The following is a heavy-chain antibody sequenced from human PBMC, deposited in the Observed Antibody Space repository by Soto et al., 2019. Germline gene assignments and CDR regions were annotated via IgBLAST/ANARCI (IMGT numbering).Heavy chain of an antibody. CDR1: GFTFSTYA. CDR2: ISGGRGST. D-gene: IGHD3-22*01. Sequence: EVHLLESGGGLVQPGGSLRLSCAASGFTFSTYAMSWVRQAPGKGLEWVSGISGGRGSTDYADSVKGRFTISRDNSKNTLYLQMNSLRAEDTAVYYCAKDSPYYYDSSDSVGAFDIWGQGTMVTVSS. V-gene: IGHV3-23*01. J-gene: IGHJ3*02. CDR3: AKDSPYYYDSSDSVGAFDI.